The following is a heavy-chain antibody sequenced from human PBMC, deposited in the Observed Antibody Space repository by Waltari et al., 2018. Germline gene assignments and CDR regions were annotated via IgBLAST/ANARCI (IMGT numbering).Heavy chain of an antibody. J-gene: IGHJ3*02. CDR3: TRGDDYSKGGRI. Sequence: QVQLQQWGAGLLKPSETLSLTCAVYGGSFSGYYWHCIRQSPGKGLEWIGEINHIGGTNYNPSLKNRVTISVDTSKNQLFLKLSSVTAADTAVYYCTRGDDYSKGGRIWGQGTMVTVSS. CDR2: INHIGGT. D-gene: IGHD4-4*01. V-gene: IGHV4-34*01. CDR1: GGSFSGYY.